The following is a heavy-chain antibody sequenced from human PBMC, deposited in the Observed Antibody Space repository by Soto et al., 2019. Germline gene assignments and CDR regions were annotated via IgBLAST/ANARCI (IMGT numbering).Heavy chain of an antibody. CDR3: ARLYSSSWYLSAFDI. D-gene: IGHD6-13*01. Sequence: GGSLRLSCAASGFTFDDYAMHWVRQAPGKGLEWVSGISWNSGSIGYADSVKGRFTISRDNAKNSLYLQMNSLRAEDTALYYCARLYSSSWYLSAFDIWGQGTMVTVSS. V-gene: IGHV3-9*01. CDR2: ISWNSGSI. J-gene: IGHJ3*02. CDR1: GFTFDDYA.